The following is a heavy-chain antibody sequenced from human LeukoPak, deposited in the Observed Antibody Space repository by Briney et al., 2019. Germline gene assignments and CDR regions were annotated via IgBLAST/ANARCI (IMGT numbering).Heavy chain of an antibody. J-gene: IGHJ2*01. CDR2: IYPGDSDT. D-gene: IGHD6-13*01. V-gene: IGHV5-51*01. CDR3: ARLDSNDYWYFDL. CDR1: GSSFTSYW. Sequence: GESLEISCQGSGSSFTSYWIGWVRQLPGKGLEWMGIIYPGDSDTRYSPSFQGQVTISADKSISTAYLQWSSLKASDTAMYYCARLDSNDYWYFDLWGRGTLVTVSS.